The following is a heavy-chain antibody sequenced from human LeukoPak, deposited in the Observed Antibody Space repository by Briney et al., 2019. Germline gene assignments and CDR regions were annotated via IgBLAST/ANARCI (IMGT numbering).Heavy chain of an antibody. D-gene: IGHD3-22*01. CDR3: ARDWGLGNYYDSSGYYYDY. Sequence: GASVKVSCKASGGTFSSYAISWVRQAPGQGLEWMGRIIPILGIANYAQKFQGRVTITADKSTSTAYMELSSLRSEDTAVYYCARDWGLGNYYDSSGYYYDYWGQGTLVTVSS. J-gene: IGHJ4*02. CDR1: GGTFSSYA. CDR2: IIPILGIA. V-gene: IGHV1-69*04.